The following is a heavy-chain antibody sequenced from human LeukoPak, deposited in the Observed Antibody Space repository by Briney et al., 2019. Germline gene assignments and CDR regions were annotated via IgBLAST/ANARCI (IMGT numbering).Heavy chain of an antibody. CDR1: GGSFSGYY. CDR2: INHSGST. D-gene: IGHD3-22*01. V-gene: IGHV4-34*01. Sequence: SETLSLTCAVYGGSFSGYYWSWIRQPPGKGLEWIGEINHSGSTNYNPSLKSRVTISVDTSKNQFSLKLSSVTAADTAVYYCARVTTYYYDSSGYYYYYYYMDVWGKGTTVTVSS. CDR3: ARVTTYYYDSSGYYYYYYYMDV. J-gene: IGHJ6*03.